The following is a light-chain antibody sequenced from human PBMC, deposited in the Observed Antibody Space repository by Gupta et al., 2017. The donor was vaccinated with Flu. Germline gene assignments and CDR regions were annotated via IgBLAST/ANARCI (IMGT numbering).Light chain of an antibody. Sequence: DIQMTQSPSSLSASVGDRVTITCRASQSISSYLNWYQQKPGKAHKLLIYAASSLQSGVPSRFSGSGSGTDFTLTISRLQPEDFATYYCQQSNSTLITFGQGTQLEIK. CDR1: QSISSY. V-gene: IGKV1-39*01. CDR2: AAS. CDR3: QQSNSTLIT. J-gene: IGKJ5*01.